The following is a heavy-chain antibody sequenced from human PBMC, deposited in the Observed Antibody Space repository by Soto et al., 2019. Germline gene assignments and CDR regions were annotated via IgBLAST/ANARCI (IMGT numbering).Heavy chain of an antibody. CDR1: GGPISSGGYS. CDR2: IYHSGST. D-gene: IGHD5-12*01. V-gene: IGHV4-30-2*01. CDR3: ARGYSGYEYYFDY. J-gene: IGHJ4*02. Sequence: SETLSLTCAVSGGPISSGGYSWSWIRQPPGKGLEWIGYIYHSGSTYYNPSLKSRVTISVDRSKNQFSLKLSSVTAADTAVYYCARGYSGYEYYFDYWGQGTLVTVSS.